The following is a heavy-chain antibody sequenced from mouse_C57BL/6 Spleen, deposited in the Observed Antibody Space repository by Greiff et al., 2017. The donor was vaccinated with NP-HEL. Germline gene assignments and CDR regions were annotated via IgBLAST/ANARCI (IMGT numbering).Heavy chain of an antibody. Sequence: EVHLVESGEGLVKPGGSLKLSCAASGFTFSSYAMSWVRQTPEKRLEWVAYISSGGDYIYYADTVKGRFTISRDNARNTLYLQMSSLKSEDTAMYYCTRGKLYGYDGAWFAYWGQGTLVTVSA. V-gene: IGHV5-9-1*02. J-gene: IGHJ3*01. CDR2: ISSGGDYI. CDR1: GFTFSSYA. CDR3: TRGKLYGYDGAWFAY. D-gene: IGHD2-2*01.